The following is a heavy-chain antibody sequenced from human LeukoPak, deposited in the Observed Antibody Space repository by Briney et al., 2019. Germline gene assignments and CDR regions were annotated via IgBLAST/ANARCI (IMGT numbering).Heavy chain of an antibody. CDR1: GYTFTIYY. CDR3: ARNPPYCTSTSCYNDY. V-gene: IGHV1-2*02. D-gene: IGHD2-2*02. CDR2: VNPNSGGT. J-gene: IGHJ4*02. Sequence: ASVKVSCRASGYTFTIYYMHWVRQAPGQGLEWMGWVNPNSGGTTYAQRFQGRVTMTRDTSISTAYMELSGLTSDDTAVYYCARNPPYCTSTSCYNDYWGQGTLVTVSS.